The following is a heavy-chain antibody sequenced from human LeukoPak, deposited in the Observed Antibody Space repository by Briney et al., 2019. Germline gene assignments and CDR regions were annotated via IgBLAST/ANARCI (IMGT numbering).Heavy chain of an antibody. Sequence: SETLCLTCTVSGGSISSYYWSWIRQPPGKGLGWSGYIYYSGSTNYNPSLKSRVTISVDTSKNQFSLKLSSVTAADTAVYYCARDAEYSSSPGAGDAFDIWSQGTMVTVSS. D-gene: IGHD6-6*01. CDR1: GGSISSYY. CDR2: IYYSGST. J-gene: IGHJ3*02. V-gene: IGHV4-59*01. CDR3: ARDAEYSSSPGAGDAFDI.